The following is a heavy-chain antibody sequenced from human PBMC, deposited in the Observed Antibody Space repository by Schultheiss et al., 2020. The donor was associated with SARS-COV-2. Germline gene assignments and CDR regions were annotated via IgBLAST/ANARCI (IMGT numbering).Heavy chain of an antibody. D-gene: IGHD5-18*01. CDR1: GGSFSGYY. Sequence: SETLSLTCAVYGGSFSGYYWSWIRQPPGKGLEWIGEINHSGSTNYNPSLKSRVTISVDTSKNQFSLKLSSVTAADTAVYYCARANFAYIYGSLDPWGQGTLVTVSS. CDR3: ARANFAYIYGSLDP. J-gene: IGHJ5*02. CDR2: INHSGST. V-gene: IGHV4-34*09.